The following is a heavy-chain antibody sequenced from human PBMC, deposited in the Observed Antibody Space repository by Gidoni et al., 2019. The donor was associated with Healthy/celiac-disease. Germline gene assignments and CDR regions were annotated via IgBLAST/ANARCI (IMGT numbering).Heavy chain of an antibody. V-gene: IGHV3-53*04. CDR3: AGVRWAMVHYGWFDP. CDR1: GFTVSSNY. J-gene: IGHJ5*02. CDR2: IYSGGST. Sequence: VQLVVAGGSLVQPGGFLRPPCAALGFTVSSNYMSWVRQAPGKGLEWVSVIYSGGSTYYADSVKGRFTIARHNSKNTLYLQMNSLRAEDTAVYYCAGVRWAMVHYGWFDPWGQGTLVTVSS. D-gene: IGHD3-10*01.